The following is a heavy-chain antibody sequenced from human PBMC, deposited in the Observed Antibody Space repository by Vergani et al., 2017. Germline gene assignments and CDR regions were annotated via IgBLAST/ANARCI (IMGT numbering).Heavy chain of an antibody. CDR3: ARDRGIAAGDAFDF. V-gene: IGHV4-31*03. CDR2: IYYSGST. CDR1: GGSISSGGYY. J-gene: IGHJ3*01. D-gene: IGHD6-13*01. Sequence: QVQLQESGPGLVKPSQTLSLTCTVSGGSISSGGYYWSWIRQPPGKGLEWIGYIYYSGSTYYNPSLKSRFTISVDTSKNQFSLKLSSVTAADTAVYYCARDRGIAAGDAFDFWGQGTMVTVSS.